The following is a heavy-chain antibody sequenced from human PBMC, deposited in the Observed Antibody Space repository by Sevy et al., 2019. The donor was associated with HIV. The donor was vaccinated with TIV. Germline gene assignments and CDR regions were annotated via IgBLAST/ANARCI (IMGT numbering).Heavy chain of an antibody. Sequence: GGSLRLSCAASGFPFSDAWLTWVRQAPGKGLEWVGHVKSDTSSGKRGATDYAAPVKDRFTISRDDSRNTLYLQMNSLIIEDTAVYYCSAEGYPYGYHSPDLWGPGTMVTVSS. CDR2: VKSDTSSGKRGAT. J-gene: IGHJ3*01. V-gene: IGHV3-15*01. CDR3: SAEGYPYGYHSPDL. CDR1: GFPFSDAW. D-gene: IGHD5-18*01.